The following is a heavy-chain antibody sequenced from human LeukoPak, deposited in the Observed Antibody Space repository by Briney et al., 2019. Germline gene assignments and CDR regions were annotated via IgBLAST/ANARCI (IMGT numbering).Heavy chain of an antibody. CDR1: GYNFDRYG. J-gene: IGHJ4*02. V-gene: IGHV1-18*04. D-gene: IGHD3-10*01. CDR2: ISTYNGNT. Sequence: ASVKVSCKGSGYNFDRYGVNWVRQAPGQGLEWVGWISTYNGNTFYAQKFEGRVSMTTDTSTNTVYMELRSLRSDDTAVYYCARDPHSYGSGSSIDYWGQGTLVTVSS. CDR3: ARDPHSYGSGSSIDY.